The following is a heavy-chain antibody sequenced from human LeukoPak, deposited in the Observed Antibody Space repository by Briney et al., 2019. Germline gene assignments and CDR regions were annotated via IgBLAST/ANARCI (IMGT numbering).Heavy chain of an antibody. J-gene: IGHJ4*02. V-gene: IGHV4-39*01. CDR3: ARHSSVAGPFDY. Sequence: PSETLPLTCTVSGGSISSRSSFWGWIRQPPGKGLDWIGSIYDSETTSHNPSLKSRVTISVDTSKNQFSLKLSSVTAADTAVYYCARHSSVAGPFDYWGQGTLVTVSS. CDR1: GGSISSRSSF. CDR2: IYDSETT. D-gene: IGHD6-19*01.